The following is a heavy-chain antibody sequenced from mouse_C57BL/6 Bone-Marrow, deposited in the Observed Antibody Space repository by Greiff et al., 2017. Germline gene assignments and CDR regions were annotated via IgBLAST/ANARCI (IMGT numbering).Heavy chain of an antibody. CDR2: IHPNSGST. J-gene: IGHJ2*01. D-gene: IGHD2-2*01. CDR1: GYTFTSYW. V-gene: IGHV1-64*01. CDR3: ARGGMVTTRYYFDY. Sequence: VQLQQPGAELVKPGASVKLSCKASGYTFTSYWMHWVKQRPGQGLEWIGMIHPNSGSTNYNEKFKSKATLTVDKSSSTAYMQLSSLTSEDSAVYYCARGGMVTTRYYFDYWGQGTTLTVSS.